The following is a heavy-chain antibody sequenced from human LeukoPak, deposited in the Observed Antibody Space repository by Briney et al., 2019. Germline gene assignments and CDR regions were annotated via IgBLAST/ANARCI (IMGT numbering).Heavy chain of an antibody. CDR1: GFTFSSYW. Sequence: GGSLRLSCAASGFTFSSYWMSWVRQAPGKGLEWVANIKQDGSEKYYVDSVKGRFTISRDNAKNSLYLQINSLRAEDTAVYYCARLDYDFWSGYGYYYYMDVWGKGTTVTVSS. J-gene: IGHJ6*03. CDR2: IKQDGSEK. V-gene: IGHV3-7*01. CDR3: ARLDYDFWSGYGYYYYMDV. D-gene: IGHD3-3*01.